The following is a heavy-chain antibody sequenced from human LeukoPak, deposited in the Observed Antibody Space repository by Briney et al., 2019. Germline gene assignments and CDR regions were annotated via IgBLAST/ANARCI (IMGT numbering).Heavy chain of an antibody. J-gene: IGHJ5*02. CDR3: ARKVSSQQRTYYYDSSGPGGLDP. V-gene: IGHV4-34*01. CDR2: INHSGST. CDR1: GGSISGYY. Sequence: SETLSLTCAVYGGSISGYYWAWIRQPPGKGLEWIGEINHSGSTNYNPSLKSRVTISVDTSKNQFSLKLSSVTAADTAVYYCARKVSSQQRTYYYDSSGPGGLDPWGQGTLVTVSS. D-gene: IGHD3-22*01.